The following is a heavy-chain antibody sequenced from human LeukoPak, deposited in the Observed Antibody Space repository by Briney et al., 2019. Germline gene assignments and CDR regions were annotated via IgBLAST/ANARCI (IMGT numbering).Heavy chain of an antibody. Sequence: SETLSLTCTVSGGSISSGGYYWSWIRQHPGKGLEWIGYIYYSGSTYYNPSLKSRVTISVDTSKNQFSLELSSVTAADTAVYYCARVGSSWSDAFDIWGQGTMVTVSS. CDR1: GGSISSGGYY. CDR3: ARVGSSWSDAFDI. CDR2: IYYSGST. D-gene: IGHD6-13*01. J-gene: IGHJ3*02. V-gene: IGHV4-31*03.